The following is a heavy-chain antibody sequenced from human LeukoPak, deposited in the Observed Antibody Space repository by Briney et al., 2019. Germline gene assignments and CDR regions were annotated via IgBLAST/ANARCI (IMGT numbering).Heavy chain of an antibody. V-gene: IGHV3-48*01. Sequence: PGGSLRLSCAASGFTFSSYSMNWVRQAPGKGLEWVSYISSSSTIYYADSVKGRFTISRDNAKNSLYLQMNSLRAEDTAVYYCARDRIPIAAAGTNWFDPWGQGTLVTVSS. D-gene: IGHD6-13*01. CDR3: ARDRIPIAAAGTNWFDP. CDR1: GFTFSSYS. J-gene: IGHJ5*02. CDR2: ISSSSTI.